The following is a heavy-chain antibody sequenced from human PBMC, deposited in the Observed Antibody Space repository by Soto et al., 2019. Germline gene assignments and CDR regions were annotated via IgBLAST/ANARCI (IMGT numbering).Heavy chain of an antibody. D-gene: IGHD3-3*01. J-gene: IGHJ6*02. CDR1: GYNFTSYW. CDR2: IEPTDSYT. V-gene: IGHV5-10-1*03. CDR3: ARFWSDYSSGSYSYDGMDV. Sequence: EVQLVQSGAEVKKPGESLRISCKGSGYNFTSYWITWVRQKPGKGQEWMGRIEPTDSYTNYRPSVLGLVTISVDKSIGTAYLQWSSLRASDTAIYYCARFWSDYSSGSYSYDGMDVWGQGTTVIVSS.